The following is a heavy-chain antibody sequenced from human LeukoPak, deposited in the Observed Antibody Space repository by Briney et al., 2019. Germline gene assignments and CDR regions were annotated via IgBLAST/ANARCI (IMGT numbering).Heavy chain of an antibody. CDR2: INHSGST. D-gene: IGHD6-19*01. V-gene: IGHV4-34*01. CDR3: ARAHRQWLGLSFDY. J-gene: IGHJ4*02. Sequence: SETLSLTCAVYGGSFSGYYWNWIRQPPGKGLEWIGEINHSGSTNYNPSLKSRVTISVDTSKNQFSVKVRSVSAADAAVCYCARAHRQWLGLSFDYWGQGTLVSVCS. CDR1: GGSFSGYY.